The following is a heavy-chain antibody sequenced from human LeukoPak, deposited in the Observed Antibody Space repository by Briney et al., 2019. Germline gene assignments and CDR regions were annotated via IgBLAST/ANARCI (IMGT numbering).Heavy chain of an antibody. CDR2: ISGSGGST. CDR1: GFTFSSYA. Sequence: GGSLRLSCAASGFTFSSYAMSWVRQAPGKGLEWVSAISGSGGSTYYADSVKGRFTISRDNSKNTLYLQMNSLRAEDTAVYYCAKAYCSGGSCYTTVNGMDVWGQGTTVTVSS. CDR3: AKAYCSGGSCYTTVNGMDV. V-gene: IGHV3-23*01. D-gene: IGHD2-15*01. J-gene: IGHJ6*02.